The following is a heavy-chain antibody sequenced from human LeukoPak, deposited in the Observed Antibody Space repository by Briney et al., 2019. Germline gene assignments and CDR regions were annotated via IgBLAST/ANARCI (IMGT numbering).Heavy chain of an antibody. CDR1: GFTFSDYY. J-gene: IGHJ5*02. V-gene: IGHV3-11*01. CDR2: ISSSGSTI. Sequence: GGSLRLSCAASGFTFSDYYMSWIRQAPGKGLEWVSYISSSGSTIYYADSVKGRFTTSRDNAKNSLYLQMNSLRAEDTAVYYCARDRGIEVILTEDNWFDPWGQGTLVTVSS. CDR3: ARDRGIEVILTEDNWFDP. D-gene: IGHD3/OR15-3a*01.